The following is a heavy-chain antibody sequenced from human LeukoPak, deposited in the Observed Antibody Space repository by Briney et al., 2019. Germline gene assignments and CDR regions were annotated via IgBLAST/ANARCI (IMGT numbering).Heavy chain of an antibody. Sequence: KPSETLSLTCAVYGGSFSGYYWSWIRQPPGKGLEWIGEINHSGSTNYNPSLKSRVTISVDTSKNQFSLKLSSVTAADTAVYYCARGGVDTAMFLYYMDVWGKGTTVTVSS. CDR2: INHSGST. V-gene: IGHV4-34*01. D-gene: IGHD5-18*01. CDR3: ARGGVDTAMFLYYMDV. J-gene: IGHJ6*03. CDR1: GGSFSGYY.